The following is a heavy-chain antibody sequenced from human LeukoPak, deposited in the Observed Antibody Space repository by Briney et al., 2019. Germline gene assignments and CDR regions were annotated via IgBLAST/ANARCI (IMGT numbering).Heavy chain of an antibody. CDR3: ARGTYDFWSGYSYYYYYMDV. CDR2: IYYSGST. V-gene: IGHV4-31*03. D-gene: IGHD3-3*01. Sequence: PSQTLSLTCTVSGGSISSGGYYWSWIRQHPGNGLEWIGYIYYSGSTYYNPSLKSRVTISVDTSKNQFSLKLSSVTAADTAVYYCARGTYDFWSGYSYYYYYMDVWGKGTTVTVSS. J-gene: IGHJ6*03. CDR1: GGSISSGGYY.